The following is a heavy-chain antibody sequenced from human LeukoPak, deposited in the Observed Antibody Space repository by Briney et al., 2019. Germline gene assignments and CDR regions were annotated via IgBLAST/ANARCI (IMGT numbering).Heavy chain of an antibody. CDR2: INPNSGGT. Sequence: GASVKVSCKASGYTFTGYYMHCVRQAPGQGLEWMGWINPNSGGTNYAQKFQGRVTMTRDTSISTAYMELSRLRSDETAVYYCARDIGIAARPRSAFDIWGQGTMGTVSS. CDR3: ARDIGIAARPRSAFDI. J-gene: IGHJ3*02. CDR1: GYTFTGYY. V-gene: IGHV1-2*02. D-gene: IGHD6-6*01.